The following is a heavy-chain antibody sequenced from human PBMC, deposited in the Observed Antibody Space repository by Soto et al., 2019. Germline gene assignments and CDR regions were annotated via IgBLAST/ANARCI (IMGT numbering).Heavy chain of an antibody. D-gene: IGHD2-15*01. J-gene: IGHJ3*02. CDR1: GFTFRDYY. Sequence: GGSLRLSCAASGFTFRDYYMTWIRQAPGKGLEWVSYISSSGTGIYYPDSVKGRFTISRDNAKNSLYLHMNSLRAEDTAVYYCARAYSDAFDIWGQGTMVTVSS. V-gene: IGHV3-11*01. CDR3: ARAYSDAFDI. CDR2: ISSSGTGI.